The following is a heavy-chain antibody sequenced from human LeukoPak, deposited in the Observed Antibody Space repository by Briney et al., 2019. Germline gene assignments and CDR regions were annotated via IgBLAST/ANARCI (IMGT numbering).Heavy chain of an antibody. V-gene: IGHV3-30*04. CDR2: ISYDGSNK. CDR3: ARDAAAAFHYYGMDV. Sequence: PGGSLRLSCAASGFTFSSYAMHWVRQAPGKGLEWVAVISYDGSNKYYADSVKGRFTISRDNSKNTLYLQMNSLRAEDTAVYYCARDAAAAFHYYGMDVWGQGTTVTVSS. CDR1: GFTFSSYA. J-gene: IGHJ6*02. D-gene: IGHD6-25*01.